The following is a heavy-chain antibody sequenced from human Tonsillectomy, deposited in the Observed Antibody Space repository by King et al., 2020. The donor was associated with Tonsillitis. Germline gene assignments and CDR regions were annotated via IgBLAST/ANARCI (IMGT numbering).Heavy chain of an antibody. J-gene: IGHJ4*02. D-gene: IGHD2-2*01. CDR3: ARSDVVPAAIFDY. V-gene: IGHV1-2*02. Sequence: VQLVESGAEVKKPGASVKVSCKASGYTFTGYYMHWVRQAPGQGLEWMGWINPNSGATNYAQKFQGRVTMTRDTSISTAYMELSRLRSDDTAVYYCARSDVVPAAIFDYWGQGTLVTVSS. CDR2: INPNSGAT. CDR1: GYTFTGYY.